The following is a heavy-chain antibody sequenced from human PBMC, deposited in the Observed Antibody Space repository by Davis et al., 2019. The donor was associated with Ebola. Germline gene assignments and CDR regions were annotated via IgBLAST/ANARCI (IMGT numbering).Heavy chain of an antibody. CDR1: GYTFTSYG. V-gene: IGHV1-18*01. J-gene: IGHJ6*03. CDR3: ARVDTQYYYMDV. CDR2: ISAYNGNT. D-gene: IGHD5-18*01. Sequence: ASVKVSCKASGYTFTSYGISWVRQAPGQGLEWMGWISAYNGNTNYAQKLQGRVTMTTDTSTSTAYMELSSLRSEDTAVYYCARVDTQYYYMDVWGKGTTVTVSS.